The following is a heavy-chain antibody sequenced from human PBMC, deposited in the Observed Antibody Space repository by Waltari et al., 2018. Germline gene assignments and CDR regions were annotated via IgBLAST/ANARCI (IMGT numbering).Heavy chain of an antibody. Sequence: QVQLQESGPGLVKPSETLSLTCNVSGGSISSYYWSWIRQPPGKGLEWIGYIYYSGSTNYNPSLKSRVTISVDTSKNQFSLKLSSVTAADTAVYYCADLVFSFNAEYFQHWGQGTLVTVSS. CDR2: IYYSGST. V-gene: IGHV4-59*01. J-gene: IGHJ1*01. CDR3: ADLVFSFNAEYFQH. D-gene: IGHD2-15*01. CDR1: GGSISSYY.